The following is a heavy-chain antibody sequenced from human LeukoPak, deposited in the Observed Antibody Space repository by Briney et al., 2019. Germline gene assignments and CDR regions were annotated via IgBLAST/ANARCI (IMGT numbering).Heavy chain of an antibody. V-gene: IGHV4-38-2*02. J-gene: IGHJ3*02. CDR3: ARRGLRWRRDAFDI. D-gene: IGHD4-23*01. CDR2: INHSGST. CDR1: GYSISSGYY. Sequence: PSETLSLTCTVSGYSISSGYYWGWIRQPPGKGLEWIGEINHSGSTNYNPSLKSRVTISVDTSKNQFSLKLSSVTAADTAVYYCARRGLRWRRDAFDIWGQGTMVTVSS.